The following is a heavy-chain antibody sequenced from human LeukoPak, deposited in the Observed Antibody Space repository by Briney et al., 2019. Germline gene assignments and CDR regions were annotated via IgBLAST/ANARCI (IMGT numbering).Heavy chain of an antibody. J-gene: IGHJ1*01. V-gene: IGHV4-34*01. D-gene: IGHD2-2*01. CDR2: INHSGST. CDR3: ASRVVAAARAEYFQH. CDR1: GGSFSGYY. Sequence: SETLSLTCAVYGGSFSGYYWSWIRQPPGKGLEWIGEINHSGSTNYNPSLKSRVTISVDTSKNQFSLKLSSVTAADTAVYYCASRVVAAARAEYFQHWDQGTLVTVSS.